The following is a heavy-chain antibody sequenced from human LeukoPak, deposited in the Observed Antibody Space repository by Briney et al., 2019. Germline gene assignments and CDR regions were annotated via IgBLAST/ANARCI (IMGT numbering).Heavy chain of an antibody. Sequence: GGSLRLSCAASGFTVGSNYMSWVRQAPGKGLECVSVIYSGGSTYYADSVKGRFTISRDNSKNTLYLQMNSLRAEDTAVYYCARATYYYDSSGYLTTNWFDPWGQGTLVTVSS. CDR1: GFTVGSNY. CDR3: ARATYYYDSSGYLTTNWFDP. V-gene: IGHV3-53*01. J-gene: IGHJ5*02. CDR2: IYSGGST. D-gene: IGHD3-22*01.